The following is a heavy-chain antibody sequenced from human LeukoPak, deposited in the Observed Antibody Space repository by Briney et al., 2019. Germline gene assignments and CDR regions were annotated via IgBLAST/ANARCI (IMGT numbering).Heavy chain of an antibody. CDR1: GFTFDDYT. CDR2: ISWDGGST. J-gene: IGHJ6*02. V-gene: IGHV3-43*01. CDR3: AKSAVAGTNYYYGMDV. D-gene: IGHD6-19*01. Sequence: GGSLRLSCAASGFTFDDYTMPWVRQAPGKGLEWVSLISWDGGSTYYADSVKGRFTISRDNSKNSLYLQMNSLRTEDTALYYCAKSAVAGTNYYYGMDVWGQGTTVTVSS.